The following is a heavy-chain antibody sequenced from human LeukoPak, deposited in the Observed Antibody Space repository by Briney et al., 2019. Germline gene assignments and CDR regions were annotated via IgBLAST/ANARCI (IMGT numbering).Heavy chain of an antibody. J-gene: IGHJ4*02. V-gene: IGHV3-23*01. CDR1: GFTFSSYG. Sequence: GGSLRLSCAASGFTFSSYGMSWVRQAPGKGLEWVSAISGSGGSTYYADSVKGRFTISRDNAKNSLYLQMNSLRAEDTAVYYCARGGAARPDYWGQGTLVTVFS. CDR2: ISGSGGST. D-gene: IGHD6-6*01. CDR3: ARGGAARPDY.